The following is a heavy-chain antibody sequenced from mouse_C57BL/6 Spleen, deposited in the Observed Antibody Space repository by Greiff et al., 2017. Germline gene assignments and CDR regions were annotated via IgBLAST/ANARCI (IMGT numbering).Heavy chain of an antibody. CDR1: GYTFPSYW. V-gene: IGHV1-61*01. Sequence: QVQLQQPGAELVRPGSSVKLSCKASGYTFPSYWMDWVKQRPGQGLEWIGNIYPSDSETHYNQKFKDKATLTVDKSSSTAYMQLSSLTSEDSAVYYCARSNDYDGDYYAMDYWGQGTSVTVSS. CDR3: ARSNDYDGDYYAMDY. D-gene: IGHD2-4*01. J-gene: IGHJ4*01. CDR2: IYPSDSET.